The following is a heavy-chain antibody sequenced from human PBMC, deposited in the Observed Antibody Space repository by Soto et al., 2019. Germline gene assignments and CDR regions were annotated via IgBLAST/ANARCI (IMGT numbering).Heavy chain of an antibody. CDR3: AGGGGSRPDY. V-gene: IGHV3-48*02. Sequence: SVKGRFTVSRDNAKKTLYLQMNRLRDDDTAVYYCAGGGGSRPDYWGQGTLVTVSS. D-gene: IGHD3-16*01. J-gene: IGHJ4*02.